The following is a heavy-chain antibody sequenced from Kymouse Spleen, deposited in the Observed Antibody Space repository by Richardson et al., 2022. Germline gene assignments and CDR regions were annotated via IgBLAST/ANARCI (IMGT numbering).Heavy chain of an antibody. J-gene: IGHJ6*02. CDR1: GFTFSSYG. Sequence: QVQLVESGGGVVQPGRSLRLSCAASGFTFSSYGMHWVRQAPGKGLEWVAVISYDGSNKYYADSVKGRFTISRDNSKNTLYLQMNSLRAEDTAVYYCAKDPRAARNYYYYGMDVWGQGTTVTVSS. V-gene: IGHV3-30*18. CDR2: ISYDGSNK. D-gene: IGHD6-6*01. CDR3: AKDPRAARNYYYYGMDV.